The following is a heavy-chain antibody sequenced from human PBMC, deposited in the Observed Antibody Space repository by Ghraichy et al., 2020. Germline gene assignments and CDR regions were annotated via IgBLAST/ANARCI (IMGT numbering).Heavy chain of an antibody. CDR2: IYYSGST. J-gene: IGHJ5*02. Sequence: SETLSLTCTVSGGSISSYYWSWIRQPPGKGLEWIGYIYYSGSTNYNPSLKSRVTISVDTSKNQFSLKLSSVTAADTAVYYCARGQAHVPVITIFGVVTQGDNWFDPWGQGTLVTVSS. CDR3: ARGQAHVPVITIFGVVTQGDNWFDP. V-gene: IGHV4-59*01. CDR1: GGSISSYY. D-gene: IGHD3-3*01.